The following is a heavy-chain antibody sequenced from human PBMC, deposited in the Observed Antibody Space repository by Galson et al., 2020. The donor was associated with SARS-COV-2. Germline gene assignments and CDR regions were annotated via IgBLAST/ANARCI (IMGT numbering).Heavy chain of an antibody. J-gene: IGHJ4*02. Sequence: ASVKVSCKASGYSFTSFAMHWVRQAPGQSLEWVGRINAGSDNTEYSQKFQGRVSITRDTSASTVYMELGSLTSEDTAVYYCARGAVADYRLVGFWGQGTLVTVSS. D-gene: IGHD6-19*01. CDR3: ARGAVADYRLVGF. V-gene: IGHV1-3*01. CDR2: INAGSDNT. CDR1: GYSFTSFA.